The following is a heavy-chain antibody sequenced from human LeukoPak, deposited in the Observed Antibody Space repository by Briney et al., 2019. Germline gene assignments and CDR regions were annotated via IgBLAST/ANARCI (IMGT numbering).Heavy chain of an antibody. CDR2: ISAYNGNT. Sequence: ASVKVSRKASGYTFTSYGISWVRQAPGQGLEWMGWISAYNGNTNYAQKLQGRVTMTTDTSTSTAYMELRSLRSDDTAVYYCAGALLWFGELLPWGQGTLVTVSS. CDR1: GYTFTSYG. J-gene: IGHJ4*02. V-gene: IGHV1-18*04. D-gene: IGHD3-10*01. CDR3: AGALLWFGELLP.